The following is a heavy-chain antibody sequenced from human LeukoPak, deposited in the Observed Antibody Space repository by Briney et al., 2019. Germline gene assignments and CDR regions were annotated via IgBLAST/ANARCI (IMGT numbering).Heavy chain of an antibody. J-gene: IGHJ4*02. Sequence: SETLSLTCTVSGGSINSYYWSWIRQPPGKGLEWIGFIHYTGSTNYNPSLKSRVTISVDTSKNQFSLKLSSVTAADTAVYYCARYGLAGYYFDYWGQGTLVTASS. V-gene: IGHV4-59*01. CDR1: GGSINSYY. CDR2: IHYTGST. D-gene: IGHD3-16*01. CDR3: ARYGLAGYYFDY.